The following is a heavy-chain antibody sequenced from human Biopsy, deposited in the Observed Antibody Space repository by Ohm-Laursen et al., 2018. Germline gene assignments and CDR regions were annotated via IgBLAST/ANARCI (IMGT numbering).Heavy chain of an antibody. CDR2: ISNRGST. D-gene: IGHD3-3*01. J-gene: IGHJ3*01. CDR1: GGSISSDY. V-gene: IGHV4-59*01. CDR3: ARLYRLDDYWNDDPPDAFDV. Sequence: GTLSLTCSVSGGSISSDYWSWIRQSPGKGLEWIGYISNRGSTNYNPSLRGRVTISVDTSKNQFSLKLSSLTAADTAVFFCARLYRLDDYWNDDPPDAFDVWGQGTVVTASS.